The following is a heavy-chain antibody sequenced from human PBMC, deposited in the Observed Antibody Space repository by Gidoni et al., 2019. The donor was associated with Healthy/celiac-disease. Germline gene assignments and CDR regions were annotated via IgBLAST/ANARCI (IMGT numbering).Heavy chain of an antibody. D-gene: IGHD4-17*01. CDR2: ISYDGSNK. Sequence: QVQLVESGGGVVQPGRSLRLSCAASGFTFSSYAMHWVRQAPGKGLEWVAVISYDGSNKYYADSVKGRFTISRDNSKNTLYLQMNSLRAEDTAVYYCARDYDYGDYESWFDPWGQGTLVTVSS. J-gene: IGHJ5*02. CDR3: ARDYDYGDYESWFDP. V-gene: IGHV3-30*04. CDR1: GFTFSSYA.